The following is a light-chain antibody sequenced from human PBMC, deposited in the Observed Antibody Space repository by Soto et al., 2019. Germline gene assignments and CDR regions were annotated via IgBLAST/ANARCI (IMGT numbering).Light chain of an antibody. CDR1: SNDVGGYDL. CDR2: EAT. V-gene: IGLV2-23*02. J-gene: IGLJ2*01. Sequence: QSALTQPASVSGSPGQSITISCSGTSNDVGGYDLVSWYQQHPGKDPRLIIYEATKRPSGVSDRFSASKSGNTASLTISALQAEDEAYYSCCSFAGGATFVFGGGTKLTVL. CDR3: CSFAGGATFV.